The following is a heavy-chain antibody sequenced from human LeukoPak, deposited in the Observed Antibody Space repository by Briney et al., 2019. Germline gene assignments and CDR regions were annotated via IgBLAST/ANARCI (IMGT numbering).Heavy chain of an antibody. Sequence: ASVKVSCKASGYTFTGYYMHWVRQAPGQGLEWMGWINPNSGGTNYAQKFQGRVTMTRDTSISTAYMQLSRLRSDDTAVYYCARVRCCGGDWGDWGQGTLVTVSS. D-gene: IGHD2-21*01. J-gene: IGHJ4*02. CDR1: GYTFTGYY. CDR2: INPNSGGT. CDR3: ARVRCCGGDWGD. V-gene: IGHV1-2*02.